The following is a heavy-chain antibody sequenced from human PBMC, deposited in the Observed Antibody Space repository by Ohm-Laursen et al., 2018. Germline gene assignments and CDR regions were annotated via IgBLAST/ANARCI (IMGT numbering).Heavy chain of an antibody. CDR2: INPSGGST. Sequence: GASVKVSCKASGYTFTSYYMHWVRQAPGQGLEWMGIINPSGGSTSYAQKFQGRVTITADESTSTAYMELSSLRSEDTAVYYCATRPRGYSYGFDYWGQGTLVTVSS. V-gene: IGHV1-46*01. D-gene: IGHD5-18*01. CDR1: GYTFTSYY. J-gene: IGHJ4*02. CDR3: ATRPRGYSYGFDY.